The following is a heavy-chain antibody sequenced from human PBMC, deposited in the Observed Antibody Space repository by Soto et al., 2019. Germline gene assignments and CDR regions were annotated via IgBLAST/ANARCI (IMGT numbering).Heavy chain of an antibody. CDR1: GFTFSSYD. D-gene: IGHD2-15*01. J-gene: IGHJ6*02. CDR2: IGTAGDT. V-gene: IGHV3-13*01. Sequence: GGSLRLSCAASGFTFSSYDMHWVRQAPGKGLEWVSAIGTAGDTYYPGSVKCRFTISRENAKNSLYLQRNSLRAGDTAVYYCARALQGYCSGGSCYPLYYYYYGMDVWGQGTTVTVSS. CDR3: ARALQGYCSGGSCYPLYYYYYGMDV.